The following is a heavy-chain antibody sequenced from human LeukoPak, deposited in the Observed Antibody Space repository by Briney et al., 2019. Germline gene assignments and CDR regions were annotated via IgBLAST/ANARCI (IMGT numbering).Heavy chain of an antibody. Sequence: SETLSLTCTVSGGSISSSSYYWGWIRQPPGKGLEWIGSIYYSGSTYYNPSLKSRVTISVDTSKNQFSLKLSSVTAADTAVYYCARDQGYCSSTSCYDAFDIWGQGTMVTVSS. V-gene: IGHV4-39*07. CDR2: IYYSGST. J-gene: IGHJ3*02. D-gene: IGHD2-2*01. CDR1: GGSISSSSYY. CDR3: ARDQGYCSSTSCYDAFDI.